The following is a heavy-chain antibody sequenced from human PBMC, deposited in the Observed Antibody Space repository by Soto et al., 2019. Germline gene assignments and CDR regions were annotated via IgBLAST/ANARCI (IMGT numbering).Heavy chain of an antibody. CDR2: MNPNSGNT. V-gene: IGHV1-8*01. CDR1: GYTFTSYD. D-gene: IGHD3-3*01. Sequence: ASVKVSCKASGYTFTSYDINWVRQATGQGLEWMGWMNPNSGNTGYAQKCQGRVTMTRNTSISTAYMELSSLRSEDTAVYYCARREPNYVFWSGYYNGYVMDVWGQGTTVTVSS. J-gene: IGHJ6*02. CDR3: ARREPNYVFWSGYYNGYVMDV.